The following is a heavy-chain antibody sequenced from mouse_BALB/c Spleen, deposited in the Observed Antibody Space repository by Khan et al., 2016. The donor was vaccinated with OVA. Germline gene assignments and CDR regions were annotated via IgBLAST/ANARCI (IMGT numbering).Heavy chain of an antibody. CDR1: GYTFTSYW. Sequence: QVQLQQSGAELARPGASVKLSCKASGYTFTSYWMQWVKQRPGQGLEWIGAIYPGDGDTRYTQKFKGKATLTADKSSSTAYMQLSTLASEDSAVFSVERLGGPYDVYLGYLVVGGEGTPVTVSS. CDR2: IYPGDGDT. J-gene: IGHJ1*01. CDR3: ERLGGPYDVYLGYLVV. D-gene: IGHD2-3*01. V-gene: IGHV1-87*01.